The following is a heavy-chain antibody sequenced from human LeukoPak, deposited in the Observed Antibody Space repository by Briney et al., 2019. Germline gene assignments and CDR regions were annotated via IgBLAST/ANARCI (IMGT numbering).Heavy chain of an antibody. Sequence: GGSLRLSCTASGFTFSSYAMSWVRQAPGKGLEWVSAVSGSGGSTYYADSVKGRFTISRDNSKNTLYLQMNSLRAEDTAVYYCAKNIAVAGTGYFDYWGQGTLVTVSS. CDR3: AKNIAVAGTGYFDY. J-gene: IGHJ4*02. V-gene: IGHV3-23*01. CDR1: GFTFSSYA. D-gene: IGHD6-19*01. CDR2: VSGSGGST.